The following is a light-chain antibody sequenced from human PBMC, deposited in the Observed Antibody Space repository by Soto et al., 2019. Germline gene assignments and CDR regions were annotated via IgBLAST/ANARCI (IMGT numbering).Light chain of an antibody. J-gene: IGKJ2*01. CDR1: QSVRSNF. CDR3: HQYGISPGT. V-gene: IGKV3-20*01. CDR2: GAS. Sequence: EIVLTQSPGTLSLSPGERATLSCRASQSVRSNFLAWYQQKPGQAPSLLIYGASTRAPDIPDRFSGGGSGTDFTLTISRQEPEDFAVYYCHQYGISPGTFGQGTKMEIK.